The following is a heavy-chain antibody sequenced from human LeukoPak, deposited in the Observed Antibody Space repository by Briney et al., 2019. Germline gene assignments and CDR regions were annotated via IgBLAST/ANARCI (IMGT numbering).Heavy chain of an antibody. Sequence: GGSLRLSCTASGFTFSDYFVNWVRLTPGKRLEWISYISVSGNTVYYADSVRGRFSISRDFAGNSVYLQMNSLRVDDAAVYYCSRGGGSRGVFGIWGPGALVTVSS. CDR3: SRGGGSRGVFGI. J-gene: IGHJ3*02. D-gene: IGHD3-10*01. V-gene: IGHV3-11*04. CDR1: GFTFSDYF. CDR2: ISVSGNTV.